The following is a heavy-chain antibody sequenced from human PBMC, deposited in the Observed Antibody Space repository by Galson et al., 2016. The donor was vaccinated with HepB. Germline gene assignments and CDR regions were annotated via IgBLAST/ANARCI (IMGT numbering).Heavy chain of an antibody. Sequence: SETLSLTCTVSGGSISSSSDYWDWIRQPPGKGLEWIGNIYYSGSTYYNPSLKSRVTISVDTSKNQFSLKLSSVTAADTAVYYCARDGSAAGTSLDYWGQGTLVTVSS. CDR2: IYYSGST. CDR1: GGSISSSSDY. J-gene: IGHJ4*02. D-gene: IGHD6-13*01. CDR3: ARDGSAAGTSLDY. V-gene: IGHV4-39*07.